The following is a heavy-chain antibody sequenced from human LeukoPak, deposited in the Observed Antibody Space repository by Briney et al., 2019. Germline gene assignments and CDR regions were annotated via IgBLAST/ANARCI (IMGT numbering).Heavy chain of an antibody. CDR2: IIPILGIA. J-gene: IGHJ4*02. CDR1: GGTFSSYA. V-gene: IGHV1-69*04. D-gene: IGHD3-9*01. CDR3: ARAGYDILTGYYCDY. Sequence: SVKVSCKASGGTFSSYASSWVRQAPGEGLEWMGRIIPILGIANYAQKFQGRVTITADKSTSTAYMELSSLRSEDTAVYYCARAGYDILTGYYCDYWGQGTLVTVSS.